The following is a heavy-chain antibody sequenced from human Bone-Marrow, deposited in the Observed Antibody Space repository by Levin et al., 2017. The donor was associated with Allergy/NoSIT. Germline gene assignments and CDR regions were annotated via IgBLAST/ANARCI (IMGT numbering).Heavy chain of an antibody. V-gene: IGHV3-48*03. CDR3: ARAVVAAVSDH. Sequence: KALEWISFISGSGSLIYYADSVRGRFAISRDNAKNSLHLQMNSLRGDDTAVYYCARAVVAAVSDHWGQGTLVTVSS. J-gene: IGHJ4*02. CDR2: ISGSGSLI. D-gene: IGHD2-15*01.